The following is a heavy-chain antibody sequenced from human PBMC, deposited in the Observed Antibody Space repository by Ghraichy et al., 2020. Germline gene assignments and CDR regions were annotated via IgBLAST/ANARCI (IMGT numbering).Heavy chain of an antibody. V-gene: IGHV5-51*01. CDR2: IYPGDSDT. D-gene: IGHD3-22*01. CDR1: GYSFTSYW. Sequence: GSLNISCKGSGYSFTSYWIGWVRQMPGKGLEWMGIIYPGDSDTRYSPSFQGQVTISADKSISTAYLQWSSLKASDTAMYYCARPVVDSSGSPQEVGYWGQGTLVTVSS. J-gene: IGHJ4*02. CDR3: ARPVVDSSGSPQEVGY.